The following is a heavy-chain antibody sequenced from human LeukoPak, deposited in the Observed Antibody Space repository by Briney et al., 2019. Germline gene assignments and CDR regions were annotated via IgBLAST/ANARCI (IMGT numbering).Heavy chain of an antibody. CDR1: GHTLTELS. D-gene: IGHD3-3*01. V-gene: IGHV1-24*01. Sequence: GASVKVSCKVSGHTLTELSMHWVRQAPGKGLEWMGGFDPEDGETIYAQKFQGRVTMTEDTSTDTAYMELSSLRSEDTAVYYCATSDLGSGVIDYWGQGTLVTVSS. CDR2: FDPEDGET. CDR3: ATSDLGSGVIDY. J-gene: IGHJ4*02.